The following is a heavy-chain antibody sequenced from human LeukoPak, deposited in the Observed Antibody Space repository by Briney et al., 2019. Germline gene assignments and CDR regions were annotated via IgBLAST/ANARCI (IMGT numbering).Heavy chain of an antibody. Sequence: GESLKISCKGSGYRYSDYWIGWVRQMPGRGPEWMGIIYGGDSETRYSPSLQGQVTISADKSINPAYLQWSSLKASDTGMYYCARTTTYSSGWYGAYWGQGTLVSVSS. CDR3: ARTTTYSSGWYGAY. CDR1: GYRYSDYW. J-gene: IGHJ4*02. CDR2: IYGGDSET. D-gene: IGHD6-19*01. V-gene: IGHV5-51*01.